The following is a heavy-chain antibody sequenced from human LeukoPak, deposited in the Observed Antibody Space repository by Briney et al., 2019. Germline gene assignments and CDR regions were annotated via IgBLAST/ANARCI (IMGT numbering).Heavy chain of an antibody. D-gene: IGHD3-10*01. CDR1: GFTVSSNY. CDR3: ARDGYGSGSYRFDY. Sequence: GGSLRLSCAASGFTVSSNYMRWVRQAPGKGLEWVSVIYSGGSTYYADSVKGRFTISRHNSKNTLYLQMNSLRAEDTAVYYCARDGYGSGSYRFDYWGQGTLVTVSS. CDR2: IYSGGST. J-gene: IGHJ4*02. V-gene: IGHV3-53*04.